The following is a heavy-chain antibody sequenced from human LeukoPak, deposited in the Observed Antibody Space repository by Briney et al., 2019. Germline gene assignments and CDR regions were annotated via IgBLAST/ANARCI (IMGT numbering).Heavy chain of an antibody. V-gene: IGHV4-34*01. CDR2: INHSGST. Sequence: PSETLSLTCAVYGGSFSGYYWSWIRQPPGKGLEWIGEINHSGSTNYNPSLRSRVTISVDTSKNQFSLKLGSVTAADTAVYYCARGPLHYFDYWGQGTLVTVSS. CDR1: GGSFSGYY. CDR3: ARGPLHYFDY. J-gene: IGHJ4*02.